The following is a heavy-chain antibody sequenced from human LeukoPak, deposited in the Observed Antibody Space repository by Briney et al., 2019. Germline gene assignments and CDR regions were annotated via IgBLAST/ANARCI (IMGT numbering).Heavy chain of an antibody. CDR2: ISSSSSYI. V-gene: IGHV3-21*01. Sequence: GGSLRLSCAASGFTFSSYSMNWVRQAPGKGLEWVSSISSSSSYIYYADSVKGRFTISRDNAKNSLYLQMNSLRAEDTAVYYCARNTGYYYESSGSRGYYYYGMDVWGQGTTVTVSS. CDR3: ARNTGYYYESSGSRGYYYYGMDV. D-gene: IGHD3-22*01. CDR1: GFTFSSYS. J-gene: IGHJ6*02.